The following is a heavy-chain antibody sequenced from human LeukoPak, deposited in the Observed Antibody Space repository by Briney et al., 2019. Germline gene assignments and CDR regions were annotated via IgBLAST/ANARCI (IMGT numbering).Heavy chain of an antibody. CDR2: ISGSGGST. CDR1: GFTFSSYA. J-gene: IGHJ4*02. V-gene: IGHV3-23*01. Sequence: GSLRLSCAASGFTFSSYAMSWVRQAPGKGLEWVSAISGSGGSTYYADSVKGRFTISRDNSKNTLYLQMNSLRAEDTAVYYCAKDSPLGYYDSSGYLDYWGQGTLVTVSS. CDR3: AKDSPLGYYDSSGYLDY. D-gene: IGHD3-22*01.